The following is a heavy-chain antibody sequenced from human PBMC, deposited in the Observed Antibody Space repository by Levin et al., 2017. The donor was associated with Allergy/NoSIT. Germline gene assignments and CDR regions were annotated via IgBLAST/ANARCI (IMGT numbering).Heavy chain of an antibody. CDR2: ISTSSSYI. CDR1: GFTFSTYS. D-gene: IGHD6-19*01. J-gene: IGHJ4*02. Sequence: GGSLRLSCAASGFTFSTYSMNWVRQAPGKGLEWVSSISTSSSYIYYADSVKGRFTISRDNAKNSLYLQMNSLRAEDTAVYYCAREGYSSGWYFEDYWGQGTLVTVSS. V-gene: IGHV3-21*01. CDR3: AREGYSSGWYFEDY.